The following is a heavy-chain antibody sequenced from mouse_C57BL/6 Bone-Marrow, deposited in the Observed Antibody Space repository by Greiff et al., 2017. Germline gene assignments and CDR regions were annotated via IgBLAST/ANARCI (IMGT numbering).Heavy chain of an antibody. V-gene: IGHV1-85*01. CDR3: ARPGYYGPPRFAY. CDR1: GYTFTSYD. Sequence: VKLQESGPELVQPGASVKLSCKASGYTFTSYDINWVKQRPGQGLEWIGWIYPKDGSTKYNEKFKGKATLTVDTSSSTAYMELHSLTSEDAAVYFCARPGYYGPPRFAYWGQGTLVTVSA. J-gene: IGHJ3*01. D-gene: IGHD1-1*01. CDR2: IYPKDGST.